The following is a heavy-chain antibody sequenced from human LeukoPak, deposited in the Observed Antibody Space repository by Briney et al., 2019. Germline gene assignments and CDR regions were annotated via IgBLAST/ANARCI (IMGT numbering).Heavy chain of an antibody. CDR3: AKGHTYGMI. Sequence: PGGSLRLSCAASGFTFSDYYMSWIRQTPGKGLEWVSYISSSGTTMEYAKSAKGRFTISRDNAKDSLYLQMNSREAEDTAVYYCAKGHTYGMIWGQGTLVSVSS. CDR1: GFTFSDYY. V-gene: IGHV3-11*01. D-gene: IGHD2-8*01. J-gene: IGHJ4*02. CDR2: ISSSGTTM.